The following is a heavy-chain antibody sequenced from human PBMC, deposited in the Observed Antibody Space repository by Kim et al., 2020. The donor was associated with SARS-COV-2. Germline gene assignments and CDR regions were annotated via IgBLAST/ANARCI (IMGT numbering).Heavy chain of an antibody. V-gene: IGHV3-33*01. CDR3: ARDRQLVMNY. J-gene: IGHJ4*02. D-gene: IGHD3-9*01. CDR2: SNK. Sequence: SNKDNADSGKGRFTISRDNSKNTLYLQMHSLRAEDTAVYYCARDRQLVMNYWGQGTLVTVSS.